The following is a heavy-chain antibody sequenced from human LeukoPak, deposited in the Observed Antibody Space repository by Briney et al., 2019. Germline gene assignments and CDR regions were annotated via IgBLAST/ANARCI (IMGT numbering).Heavy chain of an antibody. CDR1: GFTFDGFA. D-gene: IGHD3-22*01. CDR3: AKGTGGYYGPFES. CDR2: INWDSGSV. V-gene: IGHV3-9*01. Sequence: PGRSLRLSCAASGFTFDGFALFWVRQAPGKGLEYVSGINWDSGSVDHADSVKGRFTTSRDNAKNSLYLQMNSLRVEDTALYYCAKGTGGYYGPFESWGQGTLVTVYS. J-gene: IGHJ4*02.